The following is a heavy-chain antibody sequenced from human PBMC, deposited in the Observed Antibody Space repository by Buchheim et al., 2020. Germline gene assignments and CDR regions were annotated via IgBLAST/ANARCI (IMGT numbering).Heavy chain of an antibody. Sequence: QVQLVESGGGVVQPGRSLRLSCAASGFTFSSYAMHWVRQAPGKGLEWVAVISYDGSNKYYADSVKGRFTISRDNSKNTLYLQRNSLRAEDTAVYYGARDQGYSSGYYYYYYGMDVWGQGTT. D-gene: IGHD3-22*01. CDR2: ISYDGSNK. J-gene: IGHJ6*02. CDR3: ARDQGYSSGYYYYYYGMDV. V-gene: IGHV3-30*04. CDR1: GFTFSSYA.